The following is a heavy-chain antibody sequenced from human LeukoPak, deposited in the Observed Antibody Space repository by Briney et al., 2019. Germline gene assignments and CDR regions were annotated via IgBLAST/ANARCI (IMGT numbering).Heavy chain of an antibody. CDR1: GYTFTSYG. V-gene: IGHV1-18*01. D-gene: IGHD6-13*01. J-gene: IGHJ4*02. Sequence: ASVKVSCKASGYTFTSYGISWVRQAPGQRLEWMGWISAYNGNTNYAQKLQGRVTMTTDTSTSTAYMELRSLRSDDTAVYYCARATGWDSRRVAPDYWGQGTLVTVSS. CDR3: ARATGWDSRRVAPDY. CDR2: ISAYNGNT.